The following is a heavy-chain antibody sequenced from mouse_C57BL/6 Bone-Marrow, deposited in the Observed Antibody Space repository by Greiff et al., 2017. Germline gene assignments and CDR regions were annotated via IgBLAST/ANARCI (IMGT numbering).Heavy chain of an antibody. CDR2: IYPRSGNT. V-gene: IGHV1-81*01. CDR1: GYTFTSYG. Sequence: VQLVESGAELARPGASVKLSCKASGYTFTSYGISWVKQRTGQGLEWIGEIYPRSGNTYYNEKFKGKATLTADKSSSTAYMELRSLTSEDSAVYFCARWAVYYDYYFDYWGQGTTLTVSS. CDR3: ARWAVYYDYYFDY. D-gene: IGHD2-4*01. J-gene: IGHJ2*01.